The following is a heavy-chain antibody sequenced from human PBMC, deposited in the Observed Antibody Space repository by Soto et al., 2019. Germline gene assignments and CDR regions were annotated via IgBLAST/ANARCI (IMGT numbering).Heavy chain of an antibody. CDR3: AREGPLDYDILTGYSPPYYYYGMDV. J-gene: IGHJ6*02. V-gene: IGHV3-30-3*01. CDR2: ISYDGSNK. D-gene: IGHD3-9*01. Sequence: PGESLRLSCAASGFTFSSYAMHWVRQAPGKGLEWVAVISYDGSNKYYADSVKGRFTISRDNSKNTLYLQMNSLRAEDTAVYYCAREGPLDYDILTGYSPPYYYYGMDVWGQGTTVTVS. CDR1: GFTFSSYA.